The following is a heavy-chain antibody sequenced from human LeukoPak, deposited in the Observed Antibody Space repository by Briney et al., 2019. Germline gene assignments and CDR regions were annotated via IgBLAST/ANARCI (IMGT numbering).Heavy chain of an antibody. CDR1: GGSINSSNYY. CDR3: ATSPWRLRLLDRWFDP. D-gene: IGHD5-18*01. CDR2: IYHSGNT. V-gene: IGHV4-39*01. J-gene: IGHJ5*02. Sequence: NPSETLSLTCTVSGGSINSSNYYWGWIRQPPGKGLEWIGRIYHSGNTYYNPSLKSRVTISVDTSKNQFSLKVSSVTAADTAVYYCATSPWRLRLLDRWFDPWGQGTLVTVSS.